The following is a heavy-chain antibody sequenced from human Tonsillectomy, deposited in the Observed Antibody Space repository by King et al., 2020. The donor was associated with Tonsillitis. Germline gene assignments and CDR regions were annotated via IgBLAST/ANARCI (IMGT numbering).Heavy chain of an antibody. Sequence: VQLVESGGGLVQPGGSLRLSCGASGFTFRSYAMSWVRQAPGKGLEWVSAISGSGGSTYYADSVKGRFTVSRDNSKNTLYLQMNSLRAEDTAVYYCAKDFSSPTSVEYFDYWGQGTLVTVSS. CDR2: ISGSGGST. D-gene: IGHD6-19*01. CDR1: GFTFRSYA. J-gene: IGHJ4*02. V-gene: IGHV3-23*04. CDR3: AKDFSSPTSVEYFDY.